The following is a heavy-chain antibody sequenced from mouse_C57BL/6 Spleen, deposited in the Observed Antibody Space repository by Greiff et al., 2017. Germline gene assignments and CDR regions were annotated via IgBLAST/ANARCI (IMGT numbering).Heavy chain of an antibody. CDR2: ISYDGSN. Sequence: EVKLVESGPGLVKPSQSLSLSCSVTGYSITSGYYWNWIRQFPGNKMEWMGYISYDGSNNYNPSLINLISLTRDTSKNQLFLKLNSLTTEDTATYYCAALWSSWFAYWGQGTLVTVSA. V-gene: IGHV3-6*01. CDR3: AALWSSWFAY. D-gene: IGHD1-1*02. J-gene: IGHJ3*01. CDR1: GYSITSGYY.